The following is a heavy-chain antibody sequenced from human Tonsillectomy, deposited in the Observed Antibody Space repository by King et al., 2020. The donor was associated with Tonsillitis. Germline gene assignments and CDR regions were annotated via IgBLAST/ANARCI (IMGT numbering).Heavy chain of an antibody. CDR2: INHSGST. Sequence: VQLQQWGAGLLKPSETLSLTCAVSGGSFSGYYWSWIRQPPGKGLEWIGEINHSGSTNYNPSLKSRVTISVDTSKNQFSLKLSSVTAADTAVYYCARRSSSSRYYYYMDVWGKGTTVTVSS. V-gene: IGHV4-34*01. J-gene: IGHJ6*03. CDR3: ARRSSSSRYYYYMDV. CDR1: GGSFSGYY. D-gene: IGHD6-6*01.